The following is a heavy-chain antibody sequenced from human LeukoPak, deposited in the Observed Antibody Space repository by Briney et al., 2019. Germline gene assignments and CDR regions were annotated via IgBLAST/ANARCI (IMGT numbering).Heavy chain of an antibody. CDR1: GFTFSGSA. CDR2: IRSKANNYET. CDR3: TRIDNPDYGDYMNAFDI. V-gene: IGHV3-73*01. J-gene: IGHJ3*02. Sequence: GGSLRLSCAASGFTFSGSAMHWVRQASGKGLEWVGRIRSKANNYETIYAASVKGRFTIPRDDSKNTAYLQMNSLKTEDTAVYYCTRIDNPDYGDYMNAFDIWGQGTMVTVSS. D-gene: IGHD4-17*01.